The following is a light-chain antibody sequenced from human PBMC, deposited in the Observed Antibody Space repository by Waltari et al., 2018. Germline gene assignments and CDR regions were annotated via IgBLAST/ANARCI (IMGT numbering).Light chain of an antibody. CDR3: QTYDSTKIHVV. Sequence: NVLLTQPHSVSESPGKTVTISCTRSSGSIASNYVQWYQQRPGSAPTIVIYEEDQRPAGVPDRFSGSIDGSANSAYLTISGLKTEDEADYYCQTYDSTKIHVVFGGGTKLTVL. J-gene: IGLJ2*01. CDR1: SGSIASNY. CDR2: EED. V-gene: IGLV6-57*03.